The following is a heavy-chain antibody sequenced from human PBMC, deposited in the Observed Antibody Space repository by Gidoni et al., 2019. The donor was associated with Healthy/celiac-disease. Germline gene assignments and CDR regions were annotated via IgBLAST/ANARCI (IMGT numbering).Heavy chain of an antibody. J-gene: IGHJ4*02. Sequence: QLQLQESGPGLVKPSETLSLTCTVSGGSISSSSYYWGWIRQPPGKGLEWIGSIYYSGSTYYNPSLKSRVTISVDTSKNQFSLKLSSVTAADTAVYYCARQVSYSSSWRENYFDYWGQGTLVTVSS. CDR1: GGSISSSSYY. CDR2: IYYSGST. V-gene: IGHV4-39*01. CDR3: ARQVSYSSSWRENYFDY. D-gene: IGHD6-13*01.